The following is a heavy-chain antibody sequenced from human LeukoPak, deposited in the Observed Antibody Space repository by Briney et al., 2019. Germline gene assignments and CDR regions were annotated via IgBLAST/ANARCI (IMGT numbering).Heavy chain of an antibody. Sequence: PSETLSLTCTVSGGSISSYYWSWIRQPPGKGLEWIGYIYYSGSTNYNPSLKSRVTISVDTSKNQFSLKLSSVTAADTAVYYCARSVGGGPFDYWGQGTLVTVSS. CDR1: GGSISSYY. J-gene: IGHJ4*02. D-gene: IGHD3-16*01. CDR3: ARSVGGGPFDY. V-gene: IGHV4-59*01. CDR2: IYYSGST.